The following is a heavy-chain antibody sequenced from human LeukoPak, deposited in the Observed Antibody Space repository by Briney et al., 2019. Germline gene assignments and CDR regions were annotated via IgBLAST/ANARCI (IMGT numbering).Heavy chain of an antibody. J-gene: IGHJ5*02. Sequence: SETLSLTCTVSGGSISSGGYYWSWIRQHPGKGLEWIGYIYYSGSTYYNPSLKSRVTISVDTSKNQFSLKLSSVTAADTAVYYCARGYSSSWYGDPWGQGTLVTVSS. D-gene: IGHD6-13*01. CDR2: IYYSGST. CDR1: GGSISSGGYY. V-gene: IGHV4-31*03. CDR3: ARGYSSSWYGDP.